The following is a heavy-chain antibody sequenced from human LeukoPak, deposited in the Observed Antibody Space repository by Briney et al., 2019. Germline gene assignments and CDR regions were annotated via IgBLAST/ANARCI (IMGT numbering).Heavy chain of an antibody. CDR1: GFTVSSNY. Sequence: GGTLRLSCAASGFTVSSNYMSWVRQAPGKGLEWVSVIYSGGSTYYADSVKGRFTISRDNSKNTLYLQMNSLRAEDTAVYYCARESTSWYFDLWGRGTLVTVSS. CDR3: ARESTSWYFDL. D-gene: IGHD2-2*01. J-gene: IGHJ2*01. CDR2: IYSGGST. V-gene: IGHV3-53*01.